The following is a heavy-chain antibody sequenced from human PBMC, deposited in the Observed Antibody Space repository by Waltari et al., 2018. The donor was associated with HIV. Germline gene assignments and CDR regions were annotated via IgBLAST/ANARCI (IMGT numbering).Heavy chain of an antibody. V-gene: IGHV3-33*01. J-gene: IGHJ1*01. CDR3: ARERGYTSPFDL. CDR1: GFTFGSYG. CDR2: IWYHGDKE. D-gene: IGHD5-18*01. Sequence: QVQLVESGGGVVQPGRSLTLSCEASGFTFGSYGIHWVRQAPGNGLEWVAVIWYHGDKEDSADSVKGRFNISRDNSRNTVFLHMNSLRAEDTGFYFCARERGYTSPFDLWGQGTLVTVSS.